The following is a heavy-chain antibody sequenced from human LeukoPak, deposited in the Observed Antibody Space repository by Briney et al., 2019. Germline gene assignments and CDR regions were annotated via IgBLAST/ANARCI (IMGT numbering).Heavy chain of an antibody. D-gene: IGHD4-17*01. CDR1: GYSISSGYY. CDR2: IYHSGST. V-gene: IGHV4-38-2*02. J-gene: IGHJ4*02. CDR3: AGYHVYGVTTPPLGY. Sequence: SETLSLTCTVSGYSISSGYYWGWIRQPPGKGLEWIGSIYHSGSTYYNPSLKSRVSISVDTSKNQFSLKLSSVTAADTAVYYCAGYHVYGVTTPPLGYWGQGTLVTVSS.